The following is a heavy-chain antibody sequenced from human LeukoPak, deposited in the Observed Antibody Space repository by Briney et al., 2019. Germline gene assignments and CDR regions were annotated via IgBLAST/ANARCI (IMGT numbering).Heavy chain of an antibody. Sequence: PSETLSLTCAVSGGSIISTNWWSWVRQPPGKGLEWIGKIYNSGSTNYNPSLKSRVTISVDNSNNRFSLRLTSVTAADTAVYYCARVSSRNGDFDYWGQGTLVTVSS. J-gene: IGHJ4*02. CDR2: IYNSGST. CDR1: GGSIISTNW. CDR3: ARVSSRNGDFDY. V-gene: IGHV4-4*02. D-gene: IGHD6-6*01.